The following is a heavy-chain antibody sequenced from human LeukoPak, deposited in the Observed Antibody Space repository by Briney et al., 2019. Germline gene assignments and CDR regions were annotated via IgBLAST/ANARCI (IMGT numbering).Heavy chain of an antibody. D-gene: IGHD3-16*01. Sequence: GGSLRLSCAASGFTFSASDMNWVRQTPGKGLEWVSSISSSSSYIYYADSVKGRFSISRDNAKKSLYLQMNSLRAEDTAVYYCARDLGVDAFDIWGQGTMVTVSS. J-gene: IGHJ3*02. CDR3: ARDLGVDAFDI. V-gene: IGHV3-21*01. CDR1: GFTFSASD. CDR2: ISSSSSYI.